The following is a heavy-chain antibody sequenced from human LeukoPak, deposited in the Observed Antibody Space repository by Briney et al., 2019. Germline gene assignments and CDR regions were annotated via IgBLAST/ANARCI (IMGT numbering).Heavy chain of an antibody. V-gene: IGHV3-21*01. CDR3: ARSMYCGGDCYYYFDY. J-gene: IGHJ4*02. D-gene: IGHD2-21*02. CDR1: GFTFSNYN. CDR2: ISTSSIYI. Sequence: GGSLRLSCAASGFTFSNYNMNWVRQAPGKGLEWVSSISTSSIYIYYADSVKGRFTISRDNARNSLYLQMNSLRAEDTAVYYCARSMYCGGDCYYYFDYWGQGTLVTVSS.